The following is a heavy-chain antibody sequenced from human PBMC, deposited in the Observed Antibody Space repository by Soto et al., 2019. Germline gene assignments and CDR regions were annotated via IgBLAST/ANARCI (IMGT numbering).Heavy chain of an antibody. CDR1: GFTFSSYG. CDR2: IWSDGSNK. CDR3: ARYYDDSSGYYPL. D-gene: IGHD3-22*01. Sequence: GESLKISCAASGFTFSSYGMHWVRQAPGKGLEWVAVIWSDGSNKYYADSVKGRFTISRDNSKNTLYLQMNSLRAEDTAVYYCARYYDDSSGYYPLWGQGTLVTVSS. V-gene: IGHV3-33*01. J-gene: IGHJ4*02.